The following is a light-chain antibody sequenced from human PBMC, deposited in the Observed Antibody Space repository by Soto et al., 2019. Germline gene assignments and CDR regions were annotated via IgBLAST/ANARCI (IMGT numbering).Light chain of an antibody. J-gene: IGKJ2*01. CDR1: QSVSSSY. Sequence: EIVLTQSPGTLSLSPGERATLSCRASQSVSSSYLAWYQQKPGQAPRLLIYGASSRATGLPDRFSGSGSGTDFTLTISRLEPEDFAVYYCQQYGSSPRTFGQGTKLAIK. CDR2: GAS. V-gene: IGKV3-20*01. CDR3: QQYGSSPRT.